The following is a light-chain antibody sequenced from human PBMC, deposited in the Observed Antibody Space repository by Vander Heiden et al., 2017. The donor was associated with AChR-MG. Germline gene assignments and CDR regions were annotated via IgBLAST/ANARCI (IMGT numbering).Light chain of an antibody. CDR2: DVS. CDR3: SSYTSSSTLVV. Sequence: SALPQPAPLPGSPARSITMSWTGTSSDVGGYNYVSWYQQHPGKAPKLMIYDVSNRPSGVSNRFSGSKSGNTASLTISGLQAEDEADYYCSSYTSSSTLVVFGGGTKLTVL. J-gene: IGLJ2*01. CDR1: SSDVGGYNY. V-gene: IGLV2-14*01.